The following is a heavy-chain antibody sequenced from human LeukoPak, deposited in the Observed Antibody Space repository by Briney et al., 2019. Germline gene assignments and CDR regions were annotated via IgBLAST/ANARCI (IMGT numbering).Heavy chain of an antibody. CDR2: IYYSGST. V-gene: IGHV4-31*03. CDR1: GGSISSGGYY. Sequence: SETLSLTCTVSGGSISSGGYYWSWIRQHPGKGLEWIGYIYYSGSTYYNPSLKSRVTISVDTSKNQFSLKLSSVTAADTAVYYCARERASYPNWFDTWGQGTLVTVSS. CDR3: ARERASYPNWFDT. J-gene: IGHJ5*02.